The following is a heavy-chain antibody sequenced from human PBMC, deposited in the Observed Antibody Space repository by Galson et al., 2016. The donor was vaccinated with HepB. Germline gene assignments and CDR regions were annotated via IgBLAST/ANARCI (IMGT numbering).Heavy chain of an antibody. CDR2: ISHDETDK. Sequence: SLRLSCAGSGFTFSNYGMHWVRQAPGKGLEWVALISHDETDKFYGDSVKGRFTISRDNSKNTLSLQMKSLRVEDTAVYYCTKDPDRRYGMDVWGQGTTVTVSS. V-gene: IGHV3-30*18. J-gene: IGHJ6*02. CDR1: GFTFSNYG. D-gene: IGHD3-22*01. CDR3: TKDPDRRYGMDV.